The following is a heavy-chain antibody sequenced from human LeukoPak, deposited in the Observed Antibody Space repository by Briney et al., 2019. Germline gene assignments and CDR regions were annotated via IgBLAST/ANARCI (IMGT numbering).Heavy chain of an antibody. CDR3: ARGLIVGATLFVTGNDAFDS. CDR2: INPSGGST. V-gene: IGHV1-46*01. CDR1: GYTFTSYY. Sequence: ASVKVSCKASGYTFTSYYMHWVRQAPGQGHEWMGIINPSGGSTSYAQKFQGRVTMTRDTSTSTVYMELSSLRSEDTAVYYCARGLIVGATLFVTGNDAFDSWGQGTMVTVSS. D-gene: IGHD1-26*01. J-gene: IGHJ3*02.